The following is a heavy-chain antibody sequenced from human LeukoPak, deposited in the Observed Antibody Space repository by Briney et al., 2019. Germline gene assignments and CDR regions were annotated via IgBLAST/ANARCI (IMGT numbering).Heavy chain of an antibody. D-gene: IGHD3-9*01. V-gene: IGHV3-21*01. CDR1: GFIFSNYN. J-gene: IGHJ4*02. CDR3: ARDRSIVTGYYYFDF. Sequence: TGGSLRLPCVASGFIFSNYNMNWVRQAPGKGLEWVSSITSGSNYVEYADSVKGRFTISRDNAKNSLYLQMNSLRAEDTAVYFCARDRSIVTGYYYFDFWGQGTLLTVSS. CDR2: ITSGSNYV.